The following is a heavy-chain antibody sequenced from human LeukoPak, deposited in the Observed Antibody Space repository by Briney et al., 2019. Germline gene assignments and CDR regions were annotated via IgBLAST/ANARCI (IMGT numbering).Heavy chain of an antibody. CDR1: GPSVGNYG. CDR2: INWNGGST. D-gene: IGHD3-10*01. CDR3: AKDIGFGEIVRAFDI. V-gene: IGHV3-20*04. J-gene: IGHJ3*02. Sequence: RPGGSLRLSCAASGPSVGNYGMSWVRQVPGKRLEWVSGINWNGGSTAYADSVKGRFTISRDNAKNSLYLQMNSLRAEDTALYYCAKDIGFGEIVRAFDIWGQGTMVTVSS.